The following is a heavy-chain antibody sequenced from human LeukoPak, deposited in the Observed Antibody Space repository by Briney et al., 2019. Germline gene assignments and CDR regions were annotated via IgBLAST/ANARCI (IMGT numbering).Heavy chain of an antibody. CDR1: GFTFGDYA. Sequence: GGSLRLSCTASGFTFGDYAMSWFRQAPGKGLEWVGFIRTKAYGGTTEYAASVKGRFTISRDDSKSIAYLQMSSLKTEDTAVYYCTRGKGDQGWYWGQGTLVTVSS. D-gene: IGHD2-15*01. V-gene: IGHV3-49*03. CDR2: IRTKAYGGTT. CDR3: TRGKGDQGWY. J-gene: IGHJ4*02.